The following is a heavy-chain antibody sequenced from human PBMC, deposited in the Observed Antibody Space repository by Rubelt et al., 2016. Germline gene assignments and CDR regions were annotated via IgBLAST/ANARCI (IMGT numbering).Heavy chain of an antibody. CDR2: IYSGGST. CDR3: ARGGQLWGIDY. Sequence: QAPGKGLEWVSVIYSGGSTYYADSVKGRFTISRHNSKNTLYLQMNSLRAEDTAVYYCARGGQLWGIDYWGQGTLVTVSS. J-gene: IGHJ4*02. V-gene: IGHV3-53*04. D-gene: IGHD5-18*01.